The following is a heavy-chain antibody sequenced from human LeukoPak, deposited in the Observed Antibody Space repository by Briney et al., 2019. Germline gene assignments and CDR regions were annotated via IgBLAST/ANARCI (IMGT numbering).Heavy chain of an antibody. CDR2: INHSGST. D-gene: IGHD2-2*01. V-gene: IGHV4-34*01. J-gene: IGHJ5*02. Sequence: SSETLSLTCAVYGGSFSGYYWSWIRQPPGKGLEWIGEINHSGSTNYNPSLKSRVTISVDTSKNQFSLKLSSVTAADTAVYYCARLGPRYCSSISCPNWFDPWGQGTLVTVSS. CDR1: GGSFSGYY. CDR3: ARLGPRYCSSISCPNWFDP.